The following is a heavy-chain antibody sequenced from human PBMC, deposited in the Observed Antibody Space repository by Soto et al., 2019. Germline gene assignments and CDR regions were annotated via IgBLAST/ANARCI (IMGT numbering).Heavy chain of an antibody. Sequence: QVQLVQSGAEVKKPGSSVKVSCKASGGTFSSYAISWVQQAPGQGLEWMGGIIPIFGTANYAQKFQGRVTITADESTSTAYMELSSLRSEDTAVYYCARDRSGYCSGGSCYSDYYYGMDVWGQGTTVTVSS. CDR1: GGTFSSYA. CDR3: ARDRSGYCSGGSCYSDYYYGMDV. J-gene: IGHJ6*02. D-gene: IGHD2-15*01. V-gene: IGHV1-69*01. CDR2: IIPIFGTA.